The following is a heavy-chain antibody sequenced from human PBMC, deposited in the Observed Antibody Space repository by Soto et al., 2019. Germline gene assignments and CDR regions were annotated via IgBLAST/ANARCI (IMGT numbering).Heavy chain of an antibody. J-gene: IGHJ4*02. CDR2: IYYSGST. CDR1: GGSISSSSYY. CDR3: ARHFRGYDLQVGPTEYFDY. D-gene: IGHD5-12*01. V-gene: IGHV4-39*01. Sequence: SETLSLTCTVSGGSISSSSYYWGWIRQPPGKGLEWIGSIYYSGSTYYNPSLKSRVTISVDTSKNQFSLKLSSVTAADTAVYYCARHFRGYDLQVGPTEYFDYWGQGTLVTVSS.